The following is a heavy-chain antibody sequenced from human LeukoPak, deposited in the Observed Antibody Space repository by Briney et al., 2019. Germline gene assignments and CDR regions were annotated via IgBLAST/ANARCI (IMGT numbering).Heavy chain of an antibody. CDR2: ISGGGSGT. V-gene: IGHV3-23*01. Sequence: GGSLRLSCAASGFTFSSNTMSWVRQAPGKGLECVSHISGGGSGTSYADSVKGRFTISRDNSKNTLYLQMNSLRVEDTAVYFRVKDFNLGYWGQGTLVTVSS. CDR1: GFTFSSNT. CDR3: VKDFNLGY. J-gene: IGHJ4*02.